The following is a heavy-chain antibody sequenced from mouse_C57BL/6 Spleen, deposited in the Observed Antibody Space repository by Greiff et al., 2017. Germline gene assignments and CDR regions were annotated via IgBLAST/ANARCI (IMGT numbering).Heavy chain of an antibody. CDR3: ARTPDGYLDY. Sequence: QVQLQQPGAELVKPGASVKMSCKASGYTFTSYWITWVKPRPGQGLEWIGDIYPGSGSTNYNEKFKSKATLTVDTSSSTAYMQRSSLTSEDSAVYYCARTPDGYLDYWGQGTTLTVSS. V-gene: IGHV1-55*01. CDR1: GYTFTSYW. D-gene: IGHD2-3*01. J-gene: IGHJ2*01. CDR2: IYPGSGST.